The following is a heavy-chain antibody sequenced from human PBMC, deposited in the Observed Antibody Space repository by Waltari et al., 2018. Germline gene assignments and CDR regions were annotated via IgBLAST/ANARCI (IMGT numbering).Heavy chain of an antibody. CDR2: ISYDGSNK. D-gene: IGHD5-12*01. Sequence: QVQLVESGGGVVQPGRSLRLSCAASGFTFSSYARPWVRQAPGKGLEWVAVISYDGSNKYYADSVKGRFTISRDNSKNTLYLQMNSLRAEDTAVYYCARASEMATPGGDYWGQGTLVTVSS. J-gene: IGHJ4*02. CDR3: ARASEMATPGGDY. V-gene: IGHV3-30-3*01. CDR1: GFTFSSYA.